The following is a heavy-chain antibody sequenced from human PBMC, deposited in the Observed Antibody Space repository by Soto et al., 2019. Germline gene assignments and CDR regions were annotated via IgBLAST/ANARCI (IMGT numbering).Heavy chain of an antibody. D-gene: IGHD4-17*01. V-gene: IGHV4-59*08. J-gene: IGHJ4*02. CDR1: GGSISSYY. CDR3: ARRYGVYFDY. Sequence: QVQLRESGPGLVKPSETLFLTCTVSGGSISSYYWSWIRQPPGKGLEWIGYIYYSGSTNYNPSLKSRVTISVDTSKNQFSLKLSSVTAADTAVYYCARRYGVYFDYWGQGTLVTVSS. CDR2: IYYSGST.